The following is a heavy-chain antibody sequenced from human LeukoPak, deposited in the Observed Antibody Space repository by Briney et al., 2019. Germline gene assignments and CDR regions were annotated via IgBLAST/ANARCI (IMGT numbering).Heavy chain of an antibody. CDR2: ISSRGSSI. J-gene: IGHJ4*02. Sequence: GGSLRLSCAASGFTFSTYEMNWVRQAPGKGLEWISFISSRGSSIYYADSVKGRFTISRDNAKNSLYLQMNSLRAEDTAVYYCARDSGSYRGFDYWGQGTLVTVSS. D-gene: IGHD1-26*01. CDR3: ARDSGSYRGFDY. V-gene: IGHV3-48*03. CDR1: GFTFSTYE.